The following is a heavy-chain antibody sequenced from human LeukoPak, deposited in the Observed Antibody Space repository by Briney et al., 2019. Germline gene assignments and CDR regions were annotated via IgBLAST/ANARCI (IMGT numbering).Heavy chain of an antibody. CDR2: FDPEDGET. J-gene: IGHJ4*02. D-gene: IGHD3-22*01. Sequence: ASVKVSCKVSGYTLTELSMHWVRQAPGKGLEWLGGFDPEDGETIYAQKFQGRVTMTEDTSTDTAYMELSSLRSEDTAVYYCATEARYYYDSSGYYYVDYWGQGTLVTVSS. CDR3: ATEARYYYDSSGYYYVDY. CDR1: GYTLTELS. V-gene: IGHV1-24*01.